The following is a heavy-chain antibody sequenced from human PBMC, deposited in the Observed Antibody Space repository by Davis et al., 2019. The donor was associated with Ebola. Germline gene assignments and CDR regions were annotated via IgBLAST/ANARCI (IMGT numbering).Heavy chain of an antibody. CDR2: INTSAGST. CDR3: AREEDY. V-gene: IGHV1-46*01. Sequence: ASVKVSCKASGYSFSGYYIHWVRQAPGQGLEWIGIINTSAGSTFSAQKFQGRVTLTRDTSTSTVYMELSSLTSEDTAVYFCAREEDYWGQGTLVTVSS. J-gene: IGHJ4*02. CDR1: GYSFSGYY.